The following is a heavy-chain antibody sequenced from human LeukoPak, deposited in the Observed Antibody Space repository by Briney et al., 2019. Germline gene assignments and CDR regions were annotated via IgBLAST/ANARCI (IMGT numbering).Heavy chain of an antibody. V-gene: IGHV3-21*01. Sequence: GGSLRLSCAASGCTFSIYSMNWVRQAPGKGLEWVSSISSSSSYIYYADSVKGRFTISRDNAKNSLYLQMNSLRAEDTAVYYCTRQMEIGHCKGNSCYGQGDVWGQGTTVTVSS. J-gene: IGHJ6*02. CDR1: GCTFSIYS. D-gene: IGHD2-2*01. CDR2: ISSSSSYI. CDR3: TRQMEIGHCKGNSCYGQGDV.